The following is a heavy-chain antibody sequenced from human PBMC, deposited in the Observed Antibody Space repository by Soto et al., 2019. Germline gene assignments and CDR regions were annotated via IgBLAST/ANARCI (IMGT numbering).Heavy chain of an antibody. V-gene: IGHV1-69*13. CDR2: IIAIFGTA. J-gene: IGHJ6*02. CDR3: AIAWFRVVRGRHYYGMDV. D-gene: IGHD3-10*01. CDR1: GGTFSSYA. Sequence: SVKVSCNASGGTFSSYAISWVRQAPGQGLEWMGGIIAIFGTANYAQKFQCRVTITADESTSTAYMELSSLRSEDTAVYYCAIAWFRVVRGRHYYGMDVWGQGTTVTVSS.